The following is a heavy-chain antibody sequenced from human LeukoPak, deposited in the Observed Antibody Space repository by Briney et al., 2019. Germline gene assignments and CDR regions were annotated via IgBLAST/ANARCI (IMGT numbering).Heavy chain of an antibody. CDR3: ARVEYCTKGVCINFDL. J-gene: IGHJ4*02. CDR2: INPNSGGT. V-gene: IGHV1-2*02. D-gene: IGHD2-8*01. CDR1: GYTFTGPY. Sequence: GASLKVSCKASGYTFTGPYIHWVRQAPGQGLEWMGWINPNSGGTKYAQKFQGRVTVTRDTSTSTAYMELSGLRADDTAAYYCARVEYCTKGVCINFDLWGQGTLVTVSS.